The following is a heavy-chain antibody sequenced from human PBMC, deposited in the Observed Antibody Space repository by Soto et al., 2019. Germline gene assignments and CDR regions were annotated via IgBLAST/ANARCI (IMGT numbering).Heavy chain of an antibody. CDR2: IYYSGST. J-gene: IGHJ4*02. CDR3: AILTGYNNS. V-gene: IGHV4-31*01. CDR1: GGSISSGGYY. Sequence: QVQLQESGPGLVKPSQTLSLTCTFSGGSISSGGYYWSWIRQHPGKGMEWIGYIYYSGSTYYNPSLKTLVTISVDTSKNQFTLKLSSVPAADTAVYYCAILTGYNNSWGQGTLVTVSS. D-gene: IGHD6-13*01.